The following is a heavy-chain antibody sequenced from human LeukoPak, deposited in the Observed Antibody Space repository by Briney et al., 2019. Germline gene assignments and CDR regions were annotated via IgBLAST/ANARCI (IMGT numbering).Heavy chain of an antibody. CDR1: GFTFSDYY. Sequence: GESLRLSCAASGFTFSDYYMTWIRQAPGKGLEWVSYISSSGSTTHYADSVKGRFTISRNNAKNSLFVQMSNLRAEDTAVYYCARVPRSGGSIDYWGQGTLVTVSS. CDR3: ARVPRSGGSIDY. CDR2: ISSSGSTT. V-gene: IGHV3-11*01. D-gene: IGHD6-19*01. J-gene: IGHJ4*02.